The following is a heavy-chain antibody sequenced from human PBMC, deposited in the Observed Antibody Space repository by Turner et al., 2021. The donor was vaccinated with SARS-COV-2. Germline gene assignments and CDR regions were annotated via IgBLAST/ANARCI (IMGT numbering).Heavy chain of an antibody. V-gene: IGHV3-30*04. J-gene: IGHJ1*01. Sequence: QVQLVDSGGGVVQPGRSLRLSCAASGLTFSSYAMHWVRQAPGKGLEWVAVISYDGRNKYYADSVKGRFTISRDNSKNTLYLQMNSLRAEDTAVYYCARECDDSSGCAEYFQHWGQGTLVTVSS. CDR1: GLTFSSYA. D-gene: IGHD3-22*01. CDR3: ARECDDSSGCAEYFQH. CDR2: ISYDGRNK.